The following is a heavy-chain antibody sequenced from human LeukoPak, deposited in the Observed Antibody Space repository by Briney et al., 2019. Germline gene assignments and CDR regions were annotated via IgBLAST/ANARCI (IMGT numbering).Heavy chain of an antibody. Sequence: GGSLRLSCAASGFTFSSYAMSWVRQAPGKGLEWVSAISGSGGSTYYADSVKGRFTISRDNSKNTLYLQMNSLRAEDTAVYYCATRPPVVAATPQHMDVWGKGTTVTVSS. J-gene: IGHJ6*03. CDR1: GFTFSSYA. CDR2: ISGSGGST. CDR3: ATRPPVVAATPQHMDV. V-gene: IGHV3-23*01. D-gene: IGHD2-15*01.